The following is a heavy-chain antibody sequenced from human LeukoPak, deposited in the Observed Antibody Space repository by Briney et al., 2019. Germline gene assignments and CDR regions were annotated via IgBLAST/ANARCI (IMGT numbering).Heavy chain of an antibody. J-gene: IGHJ3*02. CDR1: GFTFSSYS. CDR2: ISSSSSYI. Sequence: PGGSLRLSCAASGFTFSSYSMNWVRQAPGKGLEWVSSISSSSSYIYYADSVKGRFTISRDNAKNSLYLQMNSLRAEDTAVYYCARDRGWNYGLEAFDIWGQGTMVTVSS. CDR3: ARDRGWNYGLEAFDI. V-gene: IGHV3-21*01. D-gene: IGHD1-7*01.